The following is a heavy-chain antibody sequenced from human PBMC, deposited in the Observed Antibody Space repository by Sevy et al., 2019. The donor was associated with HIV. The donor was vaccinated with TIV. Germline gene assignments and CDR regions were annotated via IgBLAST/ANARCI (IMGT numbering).Heavy chain of an antibody. J-gene: IGHJ6*02. CDR3: ARDKGFDFWSGYYKGYYYYGMDV. CDR1: GYTFTSYG. Sequence: ASVKVSCKASGYTFTSYGISWVRQAPGQGLEWMGWISAYNGNTNYAQKLQGRVTMTTDTSTGTAYMELRGLRSDDTAVYYCARDKGFDFWSGYYKGYYYYGMDVWGQGTTVTVSS. V-gene: IGHV1-18*01. D-gene: IGHD3-3*01. CDR2: ISAYNGNT.